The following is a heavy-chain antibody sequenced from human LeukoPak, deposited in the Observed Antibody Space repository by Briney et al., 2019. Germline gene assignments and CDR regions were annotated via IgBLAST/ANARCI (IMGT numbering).Heavy chain of an antibody. Sequence: PSETLSLTCAVYGGSFSGYYWSWIRQPPGKGLEWIGEINHSGSTNYNPSLKSRVTISVDTSKNQFSLKLSSVTAADTAVYYCARRGHVLQYFDWPPGGYFDYWGQGTLVTVSS. V-gene: IGHV4-34*01. D-gene: IGHD3-9*01. J-gene: IGHJ4*02. CDR3: ARRGHVLQYFDWPPGGYFDY. CDR1: GGSFSGYY. CDR2: INHSGST.